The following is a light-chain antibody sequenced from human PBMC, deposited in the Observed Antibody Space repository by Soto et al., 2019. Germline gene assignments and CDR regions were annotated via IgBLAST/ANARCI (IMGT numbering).Light chain of an antibody. CDR3: QQRSNWPPYT. J-gene: IGKJ2*01. CDR2: DAS. Sequence: EIVLTQSPATLSLSPGERATLSCRASQSVRSNLAWYHQKPGQAPRLLIYDASNRATGIPARFSGSGSGTDFTLTISSLVPEDFAVYYCQQRSNWPPYTFGQGTKLEIK. CDR1: QSVRSN. V-gene: IGKV3-11*01.